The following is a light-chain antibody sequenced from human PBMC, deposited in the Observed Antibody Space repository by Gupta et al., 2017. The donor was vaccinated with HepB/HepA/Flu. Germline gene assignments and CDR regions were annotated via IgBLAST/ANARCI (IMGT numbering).Light chain of an antibody. CDR3: CSAICSNRTRGL. CDR1: SSDVGGYNS. V-gene: IGLV2-14*03. J-gene: IGLJ3*02. Sequence: QSALTQPASVSWSPGQSSTISCTGTSSDVGGYNSVSWYKQYPGKATKLVLYYVPARPSGIYPRCSSDTNCDTASPIITGRHTEDDADEYGCSAICSNRTRGLFGGGTKVTVL. CDR2: YVP.